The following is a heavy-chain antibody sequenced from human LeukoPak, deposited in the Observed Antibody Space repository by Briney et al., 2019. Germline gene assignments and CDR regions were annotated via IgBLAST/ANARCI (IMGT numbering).Heavy chain of an antibody. J-gene: IGHJ4*02. V-gene: IGHV4-34*01. CDR2: INHSGST. CDR3: ARHRTIAAAGTLVISWFDY. D-gene: IGHD6-13*01. CDR1: GGSFSGYY. Sequence: SSETLTLTCAVYGGSFSGYYWSWIRQPPGKGLEWIGEINHSGSTNYNPSLKSRVTISVDTSKNQFSLKLSSVTAADTAVYYCARHRTIAAAGTLVISWFDYWGQGTLVTVSS.